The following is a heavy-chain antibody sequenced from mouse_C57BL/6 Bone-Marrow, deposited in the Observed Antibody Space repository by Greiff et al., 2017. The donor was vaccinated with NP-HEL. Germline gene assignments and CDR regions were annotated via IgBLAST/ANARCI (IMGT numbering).Heavy chain of an antibody. CDR1: GYSITSGYD. CDR3: ARAGYYDGFAY. CDR2: IRYSGST. Sequence: EVHLVESGPGMVKPSQSLSLTCTVTGYSITSGYDWHWIRHFPGNKLEWMGYIRYSGSTNYNPSLKSRISITHDTSKNHFFLKLNSVTTEDTATYYCARAGYYDGFAYWGQGTLVTVSA. D-gene: IGHD1-1*01. V-gene: IGHV3-1*01. J-gene: IGHJ3*01.